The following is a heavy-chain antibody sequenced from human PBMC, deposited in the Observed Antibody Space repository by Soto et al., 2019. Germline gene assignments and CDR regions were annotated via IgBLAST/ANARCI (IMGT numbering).Heavy chain of an antibody. CDR1: GLTFSSYA. J-gene: IGHJ4*02. V-gene: IGHV3-23*01. D-gene: IGHD2-15*01. CDR2: ISGSGGST. Sequence: GGSLRLSCAASGLTFSSYAMSWVRQAPGKGLEWVSAISGSGGSTYYADSVKGRFTISRDNSKNTLYLQMNSLRAEVTAVYYCAKLGYCSGGSCYSGWLDYWGQGTLVTVSS. CDR3: AKLGYCSGGSCYSGWLDY.